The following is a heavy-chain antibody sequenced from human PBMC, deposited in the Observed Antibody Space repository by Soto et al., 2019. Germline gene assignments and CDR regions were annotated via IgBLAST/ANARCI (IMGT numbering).Heavy chain of an antibody. V-gene: IGHV3-23*01. CDR2: ISAGGGTT. CDR1: GFTFSNYA. CDR3: VKDKYDSGRSMGNWFDS. Sequence: EVQLLESGGGLVQPGGSLRLSCAAYGFTFSNYAMNWVRQAPGKGLEGVSSISAGGGTTYYADSVKGRFIISRDNSEETLDLQLNSLRADDTAVFHCVKDKYDSGRSMGNWFDSWGQGTLVTVSS. D-gene: IGHD3-10*01. J-gene: IGHJ5*01.